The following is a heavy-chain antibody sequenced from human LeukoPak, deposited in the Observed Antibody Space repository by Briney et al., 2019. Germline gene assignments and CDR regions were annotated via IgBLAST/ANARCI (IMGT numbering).Heavy chain of an antibody. V-gene: IGHV4-30-2*01. CDR3: ARAGYCSGGSCLSIDY. CDR2: IYHSGST. D-gene: IGHD2-15*01. J-gene: IGHJ4*02. CDR1: GGSISSGGYS. Sequence: PSETLSLTCAVSGGSISSGGYSWSWIRQPPGKGLEWIGYIYHSGSTYYNPSLKSRVTISVDRSKNQSSLKLSSVTAADTAVYYCARAGYCSGGSCLSIDYWGQGTLVTVSS.